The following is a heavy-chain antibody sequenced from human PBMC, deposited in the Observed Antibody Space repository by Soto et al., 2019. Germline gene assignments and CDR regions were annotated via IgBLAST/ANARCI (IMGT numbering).Heavy chain of an antibody. D-gene: IGHD2-15*01. CDR1: GFTFSSYS. CDR3: ARDPGVVAATSYFDL. Sequence: EVQLVESGGGLVQPGGSLRLSCAASGFTFSSYSMNWVRQAPGKGLEWVSYISSSSSTIYYADSVKGRFTISRDNAKNSLYLQMNSLRAEDTAVYYCARDPGVVAATSYFDLCGRGTLVTVSS. V-gene: IGHV3-48*01. J-gene: IGHJ2*01. CDR2: ISSSSSTI.